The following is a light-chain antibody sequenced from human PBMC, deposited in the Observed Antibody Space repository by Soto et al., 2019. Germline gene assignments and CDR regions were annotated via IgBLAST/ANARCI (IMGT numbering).Light chain of an antibody. CDR3: QQYKDWPLT. Sequence: EIVMTQSPATLSVSPGERATLSCRASQSVGYDLAWYQQKPGQAPRLLISGASTGATDISARFSGSGAGTEFTLTISSLQSEDFAIYYCQQYKDWPLTFGQGTKVDI. CDR1: QSVGYD. V-gene: IGKV3-15*01. J-gene: IGKJ1*01. CDR2: GAS.